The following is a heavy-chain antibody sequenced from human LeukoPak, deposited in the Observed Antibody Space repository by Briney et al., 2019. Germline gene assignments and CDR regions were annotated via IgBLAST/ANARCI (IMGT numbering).Heavy chain of an antibody. J-gene: IGHJ4*02. CDR3: ARGAADTAMVPFDY. Sequence: GASVKVSCKASGGTFSSYAISWVRQAPGQGLEWMGGIIPIFGTANYAQKFQGRVTITADKSTSTAYMELSSLRSEDTAVYYCARGAADTAMVPFDYWGQETLVTVSS. V-gene: IGHV1-69*06. CDR1: GGTFSSYA. D-gene: IGHD5-18*01. CDR2: IIPIFGTA.